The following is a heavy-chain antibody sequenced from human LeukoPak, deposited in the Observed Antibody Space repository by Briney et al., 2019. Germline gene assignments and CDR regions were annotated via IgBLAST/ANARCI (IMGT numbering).Heavy chain of an antibody. CDR2: INPNSGVT. J-gene: IGHJ4*02. D-gene: IGHD6-19*01. V-gene: IGHV1-2*02. Sequence: RASVKVSCKASGYTFTDYYVHWVRQAPGQGLEWMGWINPNSGVTHYPQKFQGRVTMTRDTSIRTAYMEVSSLRSDDTAVYYCARGQQWLEAFDYWGLGTLVTVSS. CDR3: ARGQQWLEAFDY. CDR1: GYTFTDYY.